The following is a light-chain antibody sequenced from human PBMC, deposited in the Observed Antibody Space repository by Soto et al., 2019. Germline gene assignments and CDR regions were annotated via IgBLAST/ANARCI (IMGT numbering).Light chain of an antibody. CDR3: QQINSYPH. CDR1: QSISSW. V-gene: IGKV1-9*01. CDR2: GAS. Sequence: DIQMTQSPSSLSAYVGDRVTITCRASQSISSWLAWYQQKPGKAPNLLIYGASTLQSGVPSRFSGSGSGTEFTLTISSLQPEDFATYYCQQINSYPHFGQGTRLEIK. J-gene: IGKJ5*01.